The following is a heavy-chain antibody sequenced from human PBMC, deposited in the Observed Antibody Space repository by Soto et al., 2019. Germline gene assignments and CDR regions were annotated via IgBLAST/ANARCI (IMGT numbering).Heavy chain of an antibody. CDR3: VRGKVAAGFDY. J-gene: IGHJ4*02. CDR1: EFTFTHYW. V-gene: IGHV3-74*01. Sequence: PGGSLRLSCVASEFTFTHYWMHWGLQAPGKGPVWVSRISSDGTTTNYADSVKGRFTISRDNAKNTLYLQMTSLRVEDRAIYYCVRGKVAAGFDYWGQGALVTVSS. D-gene: IGHD2-15*01. CDR2: ISSDGTTT.